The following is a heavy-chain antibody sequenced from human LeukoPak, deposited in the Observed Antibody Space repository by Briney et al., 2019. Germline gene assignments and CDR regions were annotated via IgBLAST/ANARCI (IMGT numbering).Heavy chain of an antibody. J-gene: IGHJ4*02. CDR3: ATEWSYYDSSGYSSY. D-gene: IGHD3-22*01. Sequence: ASVKVSCKVSGYTLTELSMHWVRRAPGKGREWMGGFDPEDGETIYAQKFQGRVTMTEDTSTDTAYMELSSLRSEDTAVYYCATEWSYYDSSGYSSYWGQGTLITVSS. V-gene: IGHV1-24*01. CDR2: FDPEDGET. CDR1: GYTLTELS.